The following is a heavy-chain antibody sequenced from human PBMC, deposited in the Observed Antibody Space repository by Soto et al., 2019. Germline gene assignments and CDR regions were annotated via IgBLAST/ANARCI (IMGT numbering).Heavy chain of an antibody. CDR2: ISPMVGIA. J-gene: IGHJ4*02. D-gene: IGHD1-26*01. CDR3: ARLASGSYDY. Sequence: QVQLVQSGAEVKKPGSSVRVSCKASGGTFSTYIISWVRQAPGQGLEWMGRISPMVGIAIYAQKFQGRIAITADKSTSIAYLELTSLRNEDTAVYYCARLASGSYDYWGQGTLITVSS. CDR1: GGTFSTYI. V-gene: IGHV1-69*02.